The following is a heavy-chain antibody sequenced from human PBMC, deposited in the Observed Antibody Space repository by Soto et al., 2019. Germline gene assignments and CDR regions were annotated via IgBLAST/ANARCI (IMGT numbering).Heavy chain of an antibody. J-gene: IGHJ3*02. Sequence: SETLSLTCTVSGGSTSSYSWSWIRQPPGKGLEWIGYMFYSGGTEYNPSLKSRVTISVDTSKNQFSLNLSSVTAADTAVYYCAVTPRYCSGGSCYPAHALDIWGQVRMVTVSS. CDR1: GGSTSSYS. D-gene: IGHD2-15*01. CDR3: AVTPRYCSGGSCYPAHALDI. V-gene: IGHV4-59*01. CDR2: MFYSGGT.